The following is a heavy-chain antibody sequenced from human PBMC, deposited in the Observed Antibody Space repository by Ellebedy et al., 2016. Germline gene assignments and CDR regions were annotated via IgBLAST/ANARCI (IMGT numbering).Heavy chain of an antibody. CDR3: ARDQAADHYYYYGMDV. Sequence: SETLSLTXTVSGGSISSGDYYWSWIRQPPGKGLEWIGYIYYSGSTYYNPSLKSRVTISVDTSKNQFSLKLSSVTAADTAVYYCARDQAADHYYYYGMDVWGQGTTVTVSS. CDR1: GGSISSGDYY. J-gene: IGHJ6*02. V-gene: IGHV4-30-4*01. CDR2: IYYSGST.